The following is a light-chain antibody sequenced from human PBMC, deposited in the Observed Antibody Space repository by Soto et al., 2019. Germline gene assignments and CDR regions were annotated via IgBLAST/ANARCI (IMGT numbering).Light chain of an antibody. CDR3: QHYNNWPRGT. J-gene: IGKJ1*01. CDR2: GAS. Sequence: ETVMTQSPGTLSVSPGESATLSCRANQSVEFYLAWYQHKPGQAPRLLIYGASNRATGVPARFSGSGSGTEFTLTISNVQSEDCAIYYCQHYNNWPRGTFGQGTKVDIK. CDR1: QSVEFY. V-gene: IGKV3-15*01.